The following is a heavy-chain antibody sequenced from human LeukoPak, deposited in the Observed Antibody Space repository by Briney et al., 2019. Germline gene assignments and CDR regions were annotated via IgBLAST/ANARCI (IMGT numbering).Heavy chain of an antibody. Sequence: GGSLRLSCAASGYTFSSDSINWVRQAPGKALVWGSSIRVRSNYIYYADSVRGRFSISRDDARDSLYLQMNSLRAEDTAVYYCVRLRRNSDTSGYYYYYDYWGQGTLVTVSS. CDR3: VRLRRNSDTSGYYYYYDY. CDR1: GYTFSSDS. V-gene: IGHV3-21*01. CDR2: IRVRSNYI. J-gene: IGHJ4*02. D-gene: IGHD3-22*01.